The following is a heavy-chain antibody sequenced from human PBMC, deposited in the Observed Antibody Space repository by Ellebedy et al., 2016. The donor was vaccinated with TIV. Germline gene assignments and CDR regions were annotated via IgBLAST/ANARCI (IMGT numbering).Heavy chain of an antibody. CDR1: GFTFSSYA. CDR2: ISGSGGST. CDR3: AKAHDSSGYYYVHFDY. Sequence: GESLKISCAASGFTFSSYAMSWVRQAPGKGLEWVSAISGSGGSTYYADSVKGRFTISRDNSKNTLYLQMNRLRAEDTAVYYCAKAHDSSGYYYVHFDYWGQGTLVTVSS. V-gene: IGHV3-23*01. J-gene: IGHJ4*02. D-gene: IGHD3-22*01.